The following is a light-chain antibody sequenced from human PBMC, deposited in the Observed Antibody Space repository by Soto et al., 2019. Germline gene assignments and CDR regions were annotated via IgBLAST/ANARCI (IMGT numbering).Light chain of an antibody. J-gene: IGKJ2*01. CDR1: QSVSSSY. CDR3: QHQDT. V-gene: IGKV3-20*01. CDR2: GAS. Sequence: EIVLTQSPGTLSLSPGERATLSCRASQSVSSSYLAWYQQKPGQAPRLLIYGASSRATGIPDRFSSSGSGTDFTLTISGLEPEDFAVYYCQHQDTFGQGTKLENK.